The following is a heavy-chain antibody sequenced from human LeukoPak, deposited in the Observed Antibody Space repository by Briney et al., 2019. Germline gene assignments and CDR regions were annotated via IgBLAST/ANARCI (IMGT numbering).Heavy chain of an antibody. CDR3: AELGITMIGGV. Sequence: QPGGSLRLSCAAAGFTFRSYWMHWVRQAPGKGLEWVSYISSSGSTIYYTDSVKGRFTISRDNAKNSLYLQMNSLRAEDTAVYYCAELGITMIGGVWGKGTTVTISS. V-gene: IGHV3-48*04. CDR1: GFTFRSYW. CDR2: ISSSGSTI. D-gene: IGHD3-10*02. J-gene: IGHJ6*04.